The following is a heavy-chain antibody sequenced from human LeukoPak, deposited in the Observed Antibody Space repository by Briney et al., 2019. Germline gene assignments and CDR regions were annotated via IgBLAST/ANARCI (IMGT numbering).Heavy chain of an antibody. J-gene: IGHJ3*01. CDR3: AKDVSNFIGASDA. D-gene: IGHD2-8*01. Sequence: GGPLRLSCAASGFAFSSDAMTWVRQTPGKGLEWVSTIDISGDRTNYADSVKGRFTISRDKSKNALYLQVNSLRVEDTAIYYCAKDVSNFIGASDAWGQGTMVTVSS. CDR1: GFAFSSDA. V-gene: IGHV3-23*01. CDR2: IDISGDRT.